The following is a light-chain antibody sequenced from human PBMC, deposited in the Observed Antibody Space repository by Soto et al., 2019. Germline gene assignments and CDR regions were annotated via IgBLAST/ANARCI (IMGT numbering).Light chain of an antibody. Sequence: IVVTHSLGTVSLSPEERATLSCRASESIASNYLAWYQQKPGQAPRLLIYGASTRATGIPARFSGSGSGTEFTLTISSLQSEDFAVYYCQQYNNWPGTFCQGTKVDI. CDR2: GAS. V-gene: IGKV3-15*01. J-gene: IGKJ1*01. CDR3: QQYNNWPGT. CDR1: ESIASNY.